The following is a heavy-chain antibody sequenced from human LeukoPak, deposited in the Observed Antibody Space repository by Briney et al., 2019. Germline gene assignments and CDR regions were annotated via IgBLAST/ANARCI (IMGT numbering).Heavy chain of an antibody. J-gene: IGHJ4*02. CDR2: IIPILGIA. CDR3: ARIPDSSGWYLRDY. V-gene: IGHV1-69*04. D-gene: IGHD6-19*01. Sequence: ASVTVSCKASGGTFSIYAIRWVRQASGQGLEWMGRIIPILGIANYAQKFQGRVTITADKSTSTAYMELSSLRSEDTAVYYCARIPDSSGWYLRDYWGQGTLVTVSS. CDR1: GGTFSIYA.